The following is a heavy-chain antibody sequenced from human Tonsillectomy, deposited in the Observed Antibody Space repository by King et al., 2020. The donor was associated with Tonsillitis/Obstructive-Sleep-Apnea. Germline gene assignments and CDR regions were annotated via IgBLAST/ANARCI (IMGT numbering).Heavy chain of an antibody. D-gene: IGHD2-15*01. J-gene: IGHJ1*01. Sequence: QLVQSGGGVVQPGRSLRLSCAASGFPLSFYGMHWVRQAPGKGLEWVAVISFDGSNKYYTDSVKGGFTIYRDNSKNTLYLQMNSLRAEDTAVYYCAEEEGYCSGGSCYSAYFQPWGQGTLVTVSS. CDR2: ISFDGSNK. CDR3: AEEEGYCSGGSCYSAYFQP. CDR1: GFPLSFYG. V-gene: IGHV3-30*18.